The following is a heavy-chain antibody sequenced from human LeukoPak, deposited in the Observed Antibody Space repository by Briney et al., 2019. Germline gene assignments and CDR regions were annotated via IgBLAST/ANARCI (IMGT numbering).Heavy chain of an antibody. J-gene: IGHJ4*02. CDR3: ARSRLGDQLLGYFDY. CDR1: GFTFSSYS. Sequence: GGSLRLSCAASGFTFSSYSMNWVRQAPGKGLEWVAVISYDGSNKYYADSVKGRFTISRDNSKNTLYLQMNSLRAEDTAVYYCARSRLGDQLLGYFDYWGQGTLVTVSS. V-gene: IGHV3-30*03. CDR2: ISYDGSNK. D-gene: IGHD2-2*01.